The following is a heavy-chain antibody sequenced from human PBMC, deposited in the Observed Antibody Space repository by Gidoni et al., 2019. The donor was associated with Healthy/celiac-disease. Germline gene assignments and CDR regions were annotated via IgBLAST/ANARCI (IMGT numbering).Heavy chain of an antibody. J-gene: IGHJ3*02. Sequence: EVQLVESGGGLVKPGGSLRLSCAASGCTLSRYSLNWVRQAPGKGLECVSSISRSSRYTYYADSVKCPSTSSRDNAKNSLYLQMNSLRAEDTAVYYCARDLSWDYYDSSRTESPNAFDIWGQGTMVTVSS. CDR2: ISRSSRYT. CDR1: GCTLSRYS. CDR3: ARDLSWDYYDSSRTESPNAFDI. V-gene: IGHV3-21*01. D-gene: IGHD3-22*01.